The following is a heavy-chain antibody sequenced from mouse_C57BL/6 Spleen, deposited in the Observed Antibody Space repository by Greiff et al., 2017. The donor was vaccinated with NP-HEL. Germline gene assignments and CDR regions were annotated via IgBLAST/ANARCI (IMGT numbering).Heavy chain of an antibody. J-gene: IGHJ2*01. CDR1: GFTFSSYA. CDR3: TRDRDGLDY. Sequence: DVMLVESGEGLVKPGGSLKLSCAASGFTFSSYAMSWVRQTPEKRLEWVAYISSGGDYIYYADTVKGRFTISRDNARNTLYLQMSSLKSEDTAMYYCTRDRDGLDYWGQGTTLTVSS. D-gene: IGHD3-1*01. CDR2: ISSGGDYI. V-gene: IGHV5-9-1*02.